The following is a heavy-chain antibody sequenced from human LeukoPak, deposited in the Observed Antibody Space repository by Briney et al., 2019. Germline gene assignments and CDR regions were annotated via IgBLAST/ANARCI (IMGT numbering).Heavy chain of an antibody. D-gene: IGHD2-15*01. CDR2: IYTSGST. V-gene: IGHV4-4*07. CDR3: ARDRIVVVVAATQGWFDP. CDR1: GGSISSYY. Sequence: PSETLSLTCTVSGGSISSYYWSWIRQPAGKGLEWIGRIYTSGSTNYNPSLKSRVTMSVDTSKSQFSLKLSSVTAADTAVYYCARDRIVVVVAATQGWFDPWGQGTLVTVSS. J-gene: IGHJ5*02.